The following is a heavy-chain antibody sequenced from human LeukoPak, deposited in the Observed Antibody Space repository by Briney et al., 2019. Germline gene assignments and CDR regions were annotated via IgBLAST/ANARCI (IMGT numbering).Heavy chain of an antibody. Sequence: PSETLSLTCTVSGGSISSYYWSWIRQPPGNGLEWIGYIYYSGSTNYNPSLKSRVTISVDTSKNQFSLKLSSVTGADTAVYYCARDGRGYSYGYDYWGQGTLVTVSS. CDR3: ARDGRGYSYGYDY. CDR2: IYYSGST. CDR1: GGSISSYY. D-gene: IGHD5-18*01. J-gene: IGHJ4*02. V-gene: IGHV4-59*01.